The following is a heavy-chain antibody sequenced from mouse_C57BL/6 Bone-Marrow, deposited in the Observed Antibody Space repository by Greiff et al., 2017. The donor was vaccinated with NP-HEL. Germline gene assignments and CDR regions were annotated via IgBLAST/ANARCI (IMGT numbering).Heavy chain of an antibody. D-gene: IGHD1-1*01. CDR1: GFSLSTFGMG. V-gene: IGHV8-8*01. CDR3: ARNSDYGSSRFAY. Sequence: QVTLKVSGPGILQPSQTLSLTCSFSGFSLSTFGMGVGWIRQPSGKDLEWLAHIWWDDDKYYNPALKSRLTISKDTSKNQVFLKIANVDTADTATYYCARNSDYGSSRFAYWGQGTLVTVSA. CDR2: IWWDDDK. J-gene: IGHJ3*01.